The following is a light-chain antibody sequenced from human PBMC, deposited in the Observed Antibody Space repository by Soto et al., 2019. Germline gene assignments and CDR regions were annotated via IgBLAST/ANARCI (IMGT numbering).Light chain of an antibody. Sequence: DILMMQSPATLSVSPGERATLSCRASQSVGSNLAWYQHKPGQAPRLLIYGASTRATGVPARFSGSGSGTEFTLTISSLQSEDFAVYYCQEYDNWTFGQGTKVELK. CDR2: GAS. CDR3: QEYDNWT. J-gene: IGKJ1*01. CDR1: QSVGSN. V-gene: IGKV3-15*01.